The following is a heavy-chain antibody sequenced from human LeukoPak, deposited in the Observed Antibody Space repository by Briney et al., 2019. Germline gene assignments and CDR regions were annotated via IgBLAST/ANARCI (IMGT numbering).Heavy chain of an antibody. D-gene: IGHD4-17*01. J-gene: IGHJ4*02. V-gene: IGHV3-15*01. CDR2: IKSKTDGGTT. CDR3: TTRLRDYGDYGVGN. CDR1: GFIFRNAW. Sequence: PGGSLRLSCAASGFIFRNAWMNWVRQAPGKGLEWVGRIKSKTDGGTTDYAAPVKGSFTISRDDSKNTLYLQMNSLKSEDTAVYFCTTRLRDYGDYGVGNWGQGTLVTVSS.